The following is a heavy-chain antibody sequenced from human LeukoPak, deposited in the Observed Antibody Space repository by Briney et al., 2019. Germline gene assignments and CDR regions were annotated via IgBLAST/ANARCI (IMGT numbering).Heavy chain of an antibody. Sequence: GVSLRLSCAASGFTFSTCGLNWVRKAPGKGLEWVSFISGSGSSIYHADSVKGRFTISRDNSNNTLYLQMNSLRAEDTAVYYCAKDRYGDYSFDSWGQGALVTVSS. D-gene: IGHD4-17*01. CDR3: AKDRYGDYSFDS. CDR2: ISGSGSSI. J-gene: IGHJ4*02. V-gene: IGHV3-23*01. CDR1: GFTFSTCG.